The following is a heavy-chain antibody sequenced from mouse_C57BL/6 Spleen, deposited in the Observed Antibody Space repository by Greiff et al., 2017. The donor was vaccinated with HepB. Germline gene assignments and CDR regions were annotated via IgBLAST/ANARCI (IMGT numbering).Heavy chain of an antibody. CDR2: INPSNGGT. V-gene: IGHV1-53*01. CDR3: ASEGYITAVVAKYFDG. J-gene: IGHJ1*03. D-gene: IGHD1-1*01. Sequence: VQLQQPGTELVKPGASVKLSCKASGYTFTSYWMHWVKQRPGQGLEWIGNINPSNGGTNYNEKLKSKATLTVDKSSSPAYMQLSSLTSEDSAVYYCASEGYITAVVAKYFDGWGTGTTVTVSS. CDR1: GYTFTSYW.